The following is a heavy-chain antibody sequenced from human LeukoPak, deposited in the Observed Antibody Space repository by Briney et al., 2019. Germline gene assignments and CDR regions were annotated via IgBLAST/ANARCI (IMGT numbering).Heavy chain of an antibody. CDR2: ITTTGDRI. CDR1: GFTFSSYE. V-gene: IGHV3-48*03. CDR3: ARDTKDY. D-gene: IGHD2-2*01. J-gene: IGHJ4*02. Sequence: PGGSLRLSCEASGFTFSSYEMNWVRQAPGKGLEWISYITTTGDRIQYADSVKGRFTISRDNAKNSLYLQMNSLRAEDTGVYFCARDTKDYWGQGTLVTVSS.